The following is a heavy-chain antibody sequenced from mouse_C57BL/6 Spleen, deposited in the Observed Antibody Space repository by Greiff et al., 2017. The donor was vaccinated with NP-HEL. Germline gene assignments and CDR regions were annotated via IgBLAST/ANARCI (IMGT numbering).Heavy chain of an antibody. CDR3: TTYYGSRREFAY. V-gene: IGHV14-4*01. CDR2: IDPENGDT. J-gene: IGHJ3*01. Sequence: VQLQQSGAELVRPGASVKLSCTASGFNIKDDYMHWVKQRPEQGLEWIGWIDPENGDTEYASKFQGKATITADTSSNTAYLQLSSLTSEDTAVYYCTTYYGSRREFAYWGQGTLVTVSA. CDR1: GFNIKDDY. D-gene: IGHD1-1*01.